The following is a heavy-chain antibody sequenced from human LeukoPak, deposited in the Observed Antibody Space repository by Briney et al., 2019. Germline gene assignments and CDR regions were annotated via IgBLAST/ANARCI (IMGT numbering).Heavy chain of an antibody. D-gene: IGHD5-18*01. J-gene: IGHJ4*02. V-gene: IGHV4-59*08. CDR1: GGSISSYY. CDR2: IYYSGST. CDR3: ARQSLRNTAMVFGY. Sequence: SETLSLTCTVSGGSISSYYWSWIRQPPGKGLEWIGYIYYSGSTNYNPSLKSRVNISVDTSKNQFSLKLSSVTAADTAVYYCARQSLRNTAMVFGYWGQGTLVTVSS.